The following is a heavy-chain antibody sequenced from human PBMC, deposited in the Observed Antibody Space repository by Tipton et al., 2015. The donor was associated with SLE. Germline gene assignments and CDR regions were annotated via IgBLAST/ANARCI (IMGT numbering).Heavy chain of an antibody. CDR3: AGSRFLKWLCYIDY. CDR2: ISGRDGST. J-gene: IGHJ4*02. Sequence: SLRLSCAASGFIFSPYAMSRVRQAPGKGLEWVSAISGRDGSTYYADSVKGRFTISRDNSKNTLYLQMNSLRAEDTAVYFCAGSRFLKWLCYIDYWGQGTQVTVSS. D-gene: IGHD3-3*01. V-gene: IGHV3-23*01. CDR1: GFIFSPYA.